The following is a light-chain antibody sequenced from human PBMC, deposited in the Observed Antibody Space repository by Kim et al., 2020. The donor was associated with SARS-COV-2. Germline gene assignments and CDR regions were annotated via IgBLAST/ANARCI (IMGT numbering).Light chain of an antibody. CDR3: TSYTSSITWV. CDR2: AVS. Sequence: LSITMSCTGTRSDVGGYNYVSWYQQHPGKAPKLMLYAVSKRPSGVSNHFSGSKSGNTASLTISGLQAEDEADYYCTSYTSSITWVFGGGTQLTVL. CDR1: RSDVGGYNY. V-gene: IGLV2-14*04. J-gene: IGLJ3*02.